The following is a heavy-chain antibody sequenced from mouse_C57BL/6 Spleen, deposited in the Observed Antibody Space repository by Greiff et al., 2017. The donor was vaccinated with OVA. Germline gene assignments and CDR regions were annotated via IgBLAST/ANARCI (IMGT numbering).Heavy chain of an antibody. J-gene: IGHJ2*01. CDR2: INPSTGGT. V-gene: IGHV1-42*01. Sequence: VQLKQSGPELVKPGASVKISCKASGYSFTGYYMNWVKQSPEKSLEWIGEINPSTGGTTYNPKFKAKATLTVDKSSSTAYMQLKSLTSEDSAVYYCARRIYGSSPLDYWGQGTTLTVSS. CDR3: ARRIYGSSPLDY. D-gene: IGHD1-1*01. CDR1: GYSFTGYY.